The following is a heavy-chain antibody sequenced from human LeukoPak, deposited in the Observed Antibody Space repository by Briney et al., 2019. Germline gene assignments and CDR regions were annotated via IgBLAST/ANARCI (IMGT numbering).Heavy chain of an antibody. Sequence: SETLSLTCTVSGGSMSSRSCYWGWIRQHPGKGLEWIGSIYYSGSTYYNPSLKSRVTISVDTTKNQFSLKLSSVTAADTAVYYCATHQPCDYGGNAFDYWGQGTLVTVSS. J-gene: IGHJ4*02. D-gene: IGHD4-23*01. V-gene: IGHV4-39*01. CDR1: GGSMSSRSCY. CDR2: IYYSGST. CDR3: ATHQPCDYGGNAFDY.